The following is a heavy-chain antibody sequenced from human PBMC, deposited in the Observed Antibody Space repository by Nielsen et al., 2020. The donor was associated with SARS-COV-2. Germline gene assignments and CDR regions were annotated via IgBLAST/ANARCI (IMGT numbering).Heavy chain of an antibody. CDR1: GYTFTDYY. V-gene: IGHV1-2*06. D-gene: IGHD3/OR15-3a*01. CDR3: ARARATIFGLVMSYGMDV. Sequence: ASVKVSCKASGYTFTDYYIHWVRQAPGQGLEWMGRINPYSGGTNYAQKFQGTVTMTRDASISTVYMERTSDDTAVYYCARARATIFGLVMSYGMDVWGQGTTVAVSS. J-gene: IGHJ6*02. CDR2: INPYSGGT.